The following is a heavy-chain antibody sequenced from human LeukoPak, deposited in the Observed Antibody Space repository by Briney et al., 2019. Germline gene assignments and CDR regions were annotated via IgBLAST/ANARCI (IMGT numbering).Heavy chain of an antibody. Sequence: GGSLRLSCAASGFTFSSYSMNWVRQAPGKGLEWVSSISSSSSYIYYADSVKGRFTISRDNTKSSLYLQMNSLRAEDMAAYYCARGYCGGDCYGDWGQGTLVTVSS. V-gene: IGHV3-21*01. CDR3: ARGYCGGDCYGD. J-gene: IGHJ1*01. D-gene: IGHD2-21*02. CDR2: ISSSSSYI. CDR1: GFTFSSYS.